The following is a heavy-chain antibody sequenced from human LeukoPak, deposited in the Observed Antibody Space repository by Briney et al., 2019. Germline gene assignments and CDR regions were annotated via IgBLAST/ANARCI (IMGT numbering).Heavy chain of an antibody. CDR3: ARGWGSFEN. J-gene: IGHJ4*02. D-gene: IGHD7-27*01. CDR1: GFSVSTDY. CDR2: LYSGGNR. V-gene: IGHV3-53*01. Sequence: GGSLRLSCAASGFSVSTDYISWVRQAPGKGLEWVSTLYSGGNRYYAGSVKGRFTISRDNSKNTVYLEMNSLRAEDAAIYYCARGWGSFENWGQGTQVAVSS.